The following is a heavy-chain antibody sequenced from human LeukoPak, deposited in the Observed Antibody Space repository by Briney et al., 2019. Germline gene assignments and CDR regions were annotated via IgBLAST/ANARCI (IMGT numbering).Heavy chain of an antibody. J-gene: IGHJ3*02. CDR2: INHSGST. CDR1: GGSFSVYY. Sequence: PSETLSLTCAVYGGSFSVYYWSWIRQPPGKGLEWIGEINHSGSTNYNPSLKSRVTISVDTSKNQYFLKLNSVTAADTAVYYCARAEVAFDIWGQGTIVTVSS. CDR3: ARAEVAFDI. V-gene: IGHV4-34*01.